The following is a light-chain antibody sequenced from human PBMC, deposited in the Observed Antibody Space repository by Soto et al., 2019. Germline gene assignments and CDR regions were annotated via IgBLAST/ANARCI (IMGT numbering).Light chain of an antibody. J-gene: IGKJ3*01. CDR2: DAS. CDR3: QQYNSWPFT. Sequence: EIVMTQSPATLSVSPGERATLSCRASQSVSSNLAWYQQKPGQPPRLLIYDASTRGTRIPATFSGSGSVTELTLTISSLQSEDFAVSYCQQYNSWPFTFGPGTKADIK. V-gene: IGKV3-15*01. CDR1: QSVSSN.